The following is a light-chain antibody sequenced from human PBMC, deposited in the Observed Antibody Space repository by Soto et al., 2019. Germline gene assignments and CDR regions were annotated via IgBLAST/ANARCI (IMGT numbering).Light chain of an antibody. CDR1: QSINNF. J-gene: IGKJ2*01. V-gene: IGKV3-11*01. Sequence: EIVLTQSPATLSLSPGDRATLSCRASQSINNFLAWYQHKPGQAPGLLIYDASNRATGIPARFSGSGSGTDLTLTISSLEPEDFAFYYCQQRDNWPYTFGQGTKLEIK. CDR3: QQRDNWPYT. CDR2: DAS.